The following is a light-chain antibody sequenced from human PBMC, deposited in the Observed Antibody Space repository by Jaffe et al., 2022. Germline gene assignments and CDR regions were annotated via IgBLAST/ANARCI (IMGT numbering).Light chain of an antibody. V-gene: IGKV1-8*01. CDR2: AAS. CDR1: QGISSY. CDR3: QQYYSYFLT. Sequence: AIRMTQSPSSLSASTGDRVTITCRASQGISSYLAWYQQKPGKAPKLLIYAASTLQSGVPSRFSGSGSGTDFTLTISCLQSEDFATYYCQQYYSYFLTFGGGTKVEIK. J-gene: IGKJ4*01.